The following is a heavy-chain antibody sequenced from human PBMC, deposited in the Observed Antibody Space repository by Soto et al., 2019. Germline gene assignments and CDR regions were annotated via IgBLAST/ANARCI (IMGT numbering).Heavy chain of an antibody. Sequence: PGGSLRLSCAASGFTFSSYGMHWVRQAPGKGLEWVAVIWYDGSNKYYADSVKGRFTISRDNSKNTLYLQMNSLRAEDTAVYYCARGLYSSGWYVLFSQTLYYFDYWGQGTLVTVSS. D-gene: IGHD6-19*01. CDR2: IWYDGSNK. J-gene: IGHJ4*02. CDR1: GFTFSSYG. CDR3: ARGLYSSGWYVLFSQTLYYFDY. V-gene: IGHV3-33*01.